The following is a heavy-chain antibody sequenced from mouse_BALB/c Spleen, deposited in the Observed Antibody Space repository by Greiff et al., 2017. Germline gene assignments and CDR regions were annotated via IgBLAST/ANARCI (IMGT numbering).Heavy chain of an antibody. Sequence: QVQLKQSGAELAKPGASVKMSCKASGYTFTSYWMHWVKQRPGQGLEWIGYINPSTGYTEYNQKFKDKATLTADKSSSTAYMQLSSLTSEDSAVYYCARRDWDGYFDVWGAGTTVTVSS. CDR2: INPSTGYT. V-gene: IGHV1-7*01. CDR3: ARRDWDGYFDV. J-gene: IGHJ1*01. D-gene: IGHD4-1*01. CDR1: GYTFTSYW.